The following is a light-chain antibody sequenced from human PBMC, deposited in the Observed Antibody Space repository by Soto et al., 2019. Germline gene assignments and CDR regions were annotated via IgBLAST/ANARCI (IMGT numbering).Light chain of an antibody. CDR3: QQSNNWPPLT. V-gene: IGKV3-15*01. J-gene: IGKJ4*01. CDR1: QSVAGH. CDR2: GVS. Sequence: EIVMTQSPATLSVSPGETATLSCRASQSVAGHLAWYQQKPGQPPRLLIYGVSTRATGVPARLSGSGSETDFSLTISSLKIEDFALYYFQQSNNWPPLTFGGGTKVEIK.